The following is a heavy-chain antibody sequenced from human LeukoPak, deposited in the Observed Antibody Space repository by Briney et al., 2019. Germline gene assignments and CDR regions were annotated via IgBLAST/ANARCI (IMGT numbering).Heavy chain of an antibody. CDR1: GFTFSDHI. Sequence: GGSPRLSCAASGFTFSDHIMNGFRRLPGKRLEWVAYVSGSGSTVYYADSVKGRFTISRDNGKSSLYLQMNSLRVEDTALYYCVRQFASWGQGTLVTVSS. CDR2: VSGSGSTV. J-gene: IGHJ4*02. CDR3: VRQFAS. V-gene: IGHV3-48*01.